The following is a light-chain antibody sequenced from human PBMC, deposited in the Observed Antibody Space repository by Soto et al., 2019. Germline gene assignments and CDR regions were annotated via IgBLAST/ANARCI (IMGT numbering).Light chain of an antibody. CDR2: AAS. CDR1: QGISSY. J-gene: IGKJ4*01. CDR3: QQYYSYPPLT. Sequence: AIRMTQSPSSFSASTGDRVTITCRASQGISSYLAWHQQKPGKAPKLLIYAASTWQSGVPSRFSGSGSGTYFTLTISCLQSEDFATYYCQQYYSYPPLTFGGGTKVEIK. V-gene: IGKV1-8*01.